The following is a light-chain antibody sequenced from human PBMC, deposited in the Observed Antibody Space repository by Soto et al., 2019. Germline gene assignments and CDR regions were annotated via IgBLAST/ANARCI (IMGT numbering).Light chain of an antibody. CDR1: QSVSSN. CDR2: GSS. J-gene: IGKJ1*01. CDR3: QQYNNWPRT. V-gene: IGKV3-15*01. Sequence: EIVLAQSPGTLSLSPGDGATLSCRASQSVSSNLAWYQQKPGQAPRLLIYGSSTRATGIPARFSGSVSGTEFTLTISSLQSEAFAVYYCQQYNNWPRTFGQGTKVDIK.